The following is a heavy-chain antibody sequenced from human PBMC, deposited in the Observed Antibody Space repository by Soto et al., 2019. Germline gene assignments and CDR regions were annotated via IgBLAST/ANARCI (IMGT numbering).Heavy chain of an antibody. D-gene: IGHD4-17*01. V-gene: IGHV3-66*01. Sequence: GGSLRLSCAASGFTVSSNRLSWVRQAPGKGLEWVSVIHSGGNTDYADSVKGRFTISRDNSKNTLFLQMNSLRAEDTAVYYCARIDYGDDYWGQGTLVTVSS. J-gene: IGHJ4*02. CDR3: ARIDYGDDY. CDR2: IHSGGNT. CDR1: GFTVSSNR.